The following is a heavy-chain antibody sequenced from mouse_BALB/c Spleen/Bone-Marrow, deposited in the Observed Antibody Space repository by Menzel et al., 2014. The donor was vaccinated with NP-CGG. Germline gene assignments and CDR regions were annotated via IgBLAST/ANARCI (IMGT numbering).Heavy chain of an antibody. CDR3: ARYPLNYYGSPWFAY. Sequence: QNTRPNFVKPSQTLSPPCSVNHTSIIRSYWYWIRKFPWNKLEYMWYISYSGSTYYNPSLKSRISLTRDTSKNQYYLQLNSVTTEDTATYYCARYPLNYYGSPWFAYCGRAALVTISA. CDR1: HTSIIRSY. V-gene: IGHV3-8*02. J-gene: IGHJ3*01. CDR2: ISYSGST. D-gene: IGHD1-1*01.